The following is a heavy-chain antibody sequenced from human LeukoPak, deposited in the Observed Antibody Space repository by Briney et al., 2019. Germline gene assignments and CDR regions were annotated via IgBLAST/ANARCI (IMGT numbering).Heavy chain of an antibody. CDR1: GFTFSDYY. V-gene: IGHV3-72*01. CDR2: IRIRSKGYTT. CDR3: VRDFLWSYDY. Sequence: PGGSLRLSCAASGFTFSDYYMDWVRQPPGKRLEGVGRIRIRSKGYTTDYGASVKGRFTVSRDDSKNSVYLQMNSLQTEDTALYYCVRDFLWSYDYWGQGTLVTVSS. J-gene: IGHJ4*02. D-gene: IGHD1-26*01.